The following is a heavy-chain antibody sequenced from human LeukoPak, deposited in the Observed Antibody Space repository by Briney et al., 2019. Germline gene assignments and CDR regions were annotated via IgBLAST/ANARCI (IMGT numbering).Heavy chain of an antibody. J-gene: IGHJ4*02. D-gene: IGHD3-3*01. V-gene: IGHV4-61*09. CDR2: VHISGST. Sequence: KTSETLSLTCTVSGGSISSRSYCWSWIRQPAGKGLEWIGHVHISGSTNYNSSLKSRVTISVDTSKNQFSLKLSSVTAADTAVYYCARAERITIFGVVIPIFDYWGQGTLVTVSS. CDR1: GGSISSRSYC. CDR3: ARAERITIFGVVIPIFDY.